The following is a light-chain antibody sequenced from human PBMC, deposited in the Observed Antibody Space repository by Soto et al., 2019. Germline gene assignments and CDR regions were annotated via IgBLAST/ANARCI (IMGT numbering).Light chain of an antibody. CDR1: QSVSSN. CDR3: QQYNNWPPL. J-gene: IGKJ4*01. Sequence: EIVMTQSPATLSVSPGERATLSCRASQSVSSNLAWYQQKPGQAPRLLIYGASTRATGIPARFSGSGSGTEFTLTISSLQSEDFAVYYGQQYNNWPPLFGGGTKVEIK. CDR2: GAS. V-gene: IGKV3-15*01.